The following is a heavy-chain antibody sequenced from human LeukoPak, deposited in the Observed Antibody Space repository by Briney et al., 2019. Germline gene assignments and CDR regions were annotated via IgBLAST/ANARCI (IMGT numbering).Heavy chain of an antibody. V-gene: IGHV5-51*01. D-gene: IGHD4-17*01. CDR3: ARHHDYGDYGCFDY. Sequence: GDSLKISCQGSGYSFTSYWIGWVRQIPGKGLEWGGIIYPGDSDTRYSPSFQGQVTISADKSIRTAYLQWSSLKASDTAIYYCARHHDYGDYGCFDYWGQGTLVTVSS. J-gene: IGHJ4*02. CDR2: IYPGDSDT. CDR1: GYSFTSYW.